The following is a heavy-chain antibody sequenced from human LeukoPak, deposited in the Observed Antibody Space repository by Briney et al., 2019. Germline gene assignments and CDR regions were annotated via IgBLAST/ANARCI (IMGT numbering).Heavy chain of an antibody. CDR3: ARDSTQQRTFDI. Sequence: SQTLSLTCAISGDTVSGDSAASNSIRQSPSRGLEWQGRTCYRSKWYNDYAVSVKSRITINPDTSKNQFSLQLHSVTPEDTAVYYFARDSTQQRTFDIWGQGTMVTVSS. V-gene: IGHV6-1*01. CDR2: TCYRSKWYN. D-gene: IGHD5-18*01. J-gene: IGHJ3*02. CDR1: GDTVSGDSAA.